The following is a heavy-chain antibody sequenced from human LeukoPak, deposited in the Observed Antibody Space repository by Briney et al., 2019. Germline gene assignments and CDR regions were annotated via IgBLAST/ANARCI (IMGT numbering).Heavy chain of an antibody. J-gene: IGHJ4*02. Sequence: GASVKVSCKASGYTFTGYYMHWVRQAPGQGLEWMGWINPNSGGTNYAQKFQGRVTMTRDTSISTAYMELSRLRSDDTAVYYCAREHPPGSGLGPVYYFDYWGQGTLVTVSS. CDR3: AREHPPGSGLGPVYYFDY. CDR1: GYTFTGYY. D-gene: IGHD1-14*01. CDR2: INPNSGGT. V-gene: IGHV1-2*02.